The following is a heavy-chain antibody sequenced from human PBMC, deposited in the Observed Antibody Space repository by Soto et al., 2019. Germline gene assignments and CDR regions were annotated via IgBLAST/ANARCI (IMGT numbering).Heavy chain of an antibody. J-gene: IGHJ6*03. D-gene: IGHD5-12*01. CDR2: IWYDGSNK. CDR1: GFTFSSYG. CDR3: ARVVGLWWLRSRLDYYMDV. Sequence: GGSLRLSCAASGFTFSSYGMHWVRQAPGKGLEWVAVIWYDGSNKYYADSVKGRFTISRDNSKNTLYLQMNSLRAEDTAVYYCARVVGLWWLRSRLDYYMDVWGKGTTVTVSS. V-gene: IGHV3-33*01.